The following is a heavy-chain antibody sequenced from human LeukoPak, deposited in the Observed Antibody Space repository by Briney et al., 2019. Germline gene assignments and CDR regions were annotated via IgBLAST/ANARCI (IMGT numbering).Heavy chain of an antibody. CDR1: GFTFSPYS. CDR3: VKDIRLTSGYFRGAFDY. J-gene: IGHJ4*02. CDR2: ISSSNNI. V-gene: IGHV3-21*04. D-gene: IGHD3-22*01. Sequence: GGSLRLSCAASGFTFSPYSMCWVRQAPGKGLEWVSCISSSNNIYYADSVKGRFTISRDNAKNSLYLQMKSLTTEDTALYYCVKDIRLTSGYFRGAFDYWGQGALVTVSS.